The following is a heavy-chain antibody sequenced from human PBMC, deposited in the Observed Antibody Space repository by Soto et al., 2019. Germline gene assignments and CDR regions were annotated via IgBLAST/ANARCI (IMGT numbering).Heavy chain of an antibody. J-gene: IGHJ4*02. CDR3: ASVLPYDILAGYYMAPGY. V-gene: IGHV1-18*01. Sequence: VASVKVSCKASGYTFTSYGISWVRQAPGQGLGWMGWISAYNGNTNYAQKLQGRVTMTTDTSTSTAYMELRSLISDDTAVYYCASVLPYDILAGYYMAPGYCGQGTLVTVSS. D-gene: IGHD3-9*01. CDR2: ISAYNGNT. CDR1: GYTFTSYG.